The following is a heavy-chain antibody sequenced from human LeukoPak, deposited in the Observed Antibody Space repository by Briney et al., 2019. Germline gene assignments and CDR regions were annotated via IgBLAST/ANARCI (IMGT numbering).Heavy chain of an antibody. V-gene: IGHV3-30*04. Sequence: GGSLRLSCVASGFTFSSYAMTWVRQAPGKGLEWVAVISYDGSNKYYADSVKGRFTISRDNSKNTPYLQMNSLRAEDTAVYYCARDLRCSGGSCYPTTWIYYFDYWGQGTLVTVSS. CDR2: ISYDGSNK. D-gene: IGHD2-15*01. CDR3: ARDLRCSGGSCYPTTWIYYFDY. CDR1: GFTFSSYA. J-gene: IGHJ4*02.